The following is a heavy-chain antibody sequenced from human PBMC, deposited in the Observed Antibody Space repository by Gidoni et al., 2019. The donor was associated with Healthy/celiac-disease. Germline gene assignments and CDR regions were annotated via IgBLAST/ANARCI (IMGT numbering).Heavy chain of an antibody. D-gene: IGHD3-3*01. CDR1: GFTFSSYA. CDR2: ISYDGSNK. CDR3: ARDNYDEAWYFYL. V-gene: IGHV3-30*01. Sequence: QVQLVESGGGVVQPGRSLRLSCAASGFTFSSYAMHWVRQAPGKGIEWVAVISYDGSNKYYADSVKGRFTISRDNSKNTLYLQMNSLRAEDTAVYYCARDNYDEAWYFYLWGRGTLVTVSS. J-gene: IGHJ2*01.